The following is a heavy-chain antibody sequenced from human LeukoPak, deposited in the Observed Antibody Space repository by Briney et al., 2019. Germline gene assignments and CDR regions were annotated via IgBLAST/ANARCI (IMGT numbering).Heavy chain of an antibody. CDR3: AREPDTYYYDSSGPRRDDAFDI. V-gene: IGHV4-31*03. Sequence: SETLSLTCTVSGGSISSGGYYWSWIRQHPGKGLERIGYIYYSGSTYYNPSLKSRVTISVDTSKNQFSLKLSSVTAADTAVYYCAREPDTYYYDSSGPRRDDAFDIWGQGTMVTVSS. CDR2: IYYSGST. D-gene: IGHD3-22*01. CDR1: GGSISSGGYY. J-gene: IGHJ3*02.